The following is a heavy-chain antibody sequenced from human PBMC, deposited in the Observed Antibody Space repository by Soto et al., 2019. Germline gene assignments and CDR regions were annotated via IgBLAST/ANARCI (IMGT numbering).Heavy chain of an antibody. CDR1: GVSFSGFY. D-gene: IGHD6-19*01. J-gene: IGHJ4*02. CDR2: INHSGSS. CDR3: ATGGGWLQNSNLRGLYFDY. Sequence: SETLSLTCAVHGVSFSGFYWTWIRQPPGKGLEWIGEINHSGSSNYNPPLKSRVTMSLDTSRNQFSLRLISVAGADTATYYCATGGGWLQNSNLRGLYFDYWGQGALVTASS. V-gene: IGHV4-34*01.